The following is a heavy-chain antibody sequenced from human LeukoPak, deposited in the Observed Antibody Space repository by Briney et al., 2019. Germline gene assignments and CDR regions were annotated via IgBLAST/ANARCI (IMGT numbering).Heavy chain of an antibody. CDR1: GGSISSSSYY. J-gene: IGHJ4*02. V-gene: IGHV4-39*01. CDR2: IYYSGST. CDR3: ARRGMTGYPYFDY. D-gene: IGHD3-9*01. Sequence: SETLSLTCTVSGGSISSSSYYWGWIRQPPGKGLEWIGSIYYSGSTYYNPSLKSRVTISVDTSKNQFSLKLSSVTAADTAVYYCARRGMTGYPYFDYWGQGTLVTVSS.